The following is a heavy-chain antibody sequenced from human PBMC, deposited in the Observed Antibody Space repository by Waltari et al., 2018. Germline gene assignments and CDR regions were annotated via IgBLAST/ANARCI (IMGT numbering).Heavy chain of an antibody. V-gene: IGHV4-39*01. D-gene: IGHD6-13*01. CDR2: IYYSGST. J-gene: IGHJ6*02. Sequence: QLQLQESGPGLVKPSETLSLTCAVSGGSISSNNYSWDWIRPPPGKGLEWIGDIYYSGSTYYNPSLKSRVTISVDTSKNHFSLKLGSVTAADTSLYYCARHSAYAGTGYYYGMDVWGQGTTVTVSS. CDR3: ARHSAYAGTGYYYGMDV. CDR1: GGSISSNNYS.